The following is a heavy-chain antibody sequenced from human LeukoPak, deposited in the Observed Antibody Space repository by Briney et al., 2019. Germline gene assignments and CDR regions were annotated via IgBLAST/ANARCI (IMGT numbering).Heavy chain of an antibody. CDR3: ARSSGKWSGDYYYHYMDV. CDR1: GGSFSGYY. D-gene: IGHD3-3*01. Sequence: SETLSLTCAVYGGSFSGYYGSWIRQPPGKGLEWIGEINHSGSTNYNPSLKSRVTISVDTSKNQFSLKLSSVTAADTAVYYCARSSGKWSGDYYYHYMDVWGRGTTVTISS. V-gene: IGHV4-34*01. CDR2: INHSGST. J-gene: IGHJ6*03.